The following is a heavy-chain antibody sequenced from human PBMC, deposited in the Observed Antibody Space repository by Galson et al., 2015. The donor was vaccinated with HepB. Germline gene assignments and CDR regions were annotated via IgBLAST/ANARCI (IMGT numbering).Heavy chain of an antibody. V-gene: IGHV3-23*01. Sequence: SLRLSCAASGFAFSTFAMSWVRQAPGKGLEWVSGISGNDENSYHADSVKGRFTISRDNGKNMVYLQMNSLRAEDTAIYYCAKEGSGGHCATVSCYVDFFDLLGQGTLVTVSS. CDR1: GFAFSTFA. CDR2: ISGNDENS. J-gene: IGHJ4*02. CDR3: AKEGSGGHCATVSCYVDFFDL. D-gene: IGHD2-2*01.